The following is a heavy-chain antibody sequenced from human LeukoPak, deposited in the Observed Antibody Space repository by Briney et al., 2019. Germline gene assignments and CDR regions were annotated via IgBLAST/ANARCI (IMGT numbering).Heavy chain of an antibody. CDR3: ARSGFLEWYPPPARTAWFDP. Sequence: SQTLSLTCTVSGVSISSVGYYWSWIRQPPGKGLEWIGEINHSRSTNYNPSLKSRVTISVDTSKNQFSLKLSSVTAADTAVYYCARSGFLEWYPPPARTAWFDPWGQGTLVTVSS. J-gene: IGHJ5*02. CDR1: GVSISSVGYY. V-gene: IGHV4-34*01. CDR2: INHSRST. D-gene: IGHD3-3*01.